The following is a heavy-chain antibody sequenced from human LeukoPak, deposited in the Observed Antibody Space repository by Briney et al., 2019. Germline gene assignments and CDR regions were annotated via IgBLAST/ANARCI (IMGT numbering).Heavy chain of an antibody. CDR2: IDPSDSYT. J-gene: IGHJ4*02. V-gene: IGHV5-10-1*01. Sequence: GESLRISCKGSGYSFTSYWISWVRQMPGKGLEWMGRIDPSDSYTNYSPSFQGHVTISADKSISTAYLQWSSLKASDTAMYYCARQGSLGYCSGGSCSRSDYRGQGTLVTVSS. CDR3: ARQGSLGYCSGGSCSRSDY. CDR1: GYSFTSYW. D-gene: IGHD2-15*01.